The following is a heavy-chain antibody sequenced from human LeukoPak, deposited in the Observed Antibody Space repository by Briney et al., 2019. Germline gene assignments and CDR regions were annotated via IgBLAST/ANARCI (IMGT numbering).Heavy chain of an antibody. Sequence: GASVKVSCKASGYTFTGYYMHWVRQAPRQGLEWMGWINPNSGGTNYAQKFQGRVTMTRDTSISTAYMELSRLRSDDTAVYYCARDGKPWLVTSLFDYWGQGTLVTVSS. CDR2: INPNSGGT. D-gene: IGHD6-19*01. CDR3: ARDGKPWLVTSLFDY. CDR1: GYTFTGYY. V-gene: IGHV1-2*02. J-gene: IGHJ4*02.